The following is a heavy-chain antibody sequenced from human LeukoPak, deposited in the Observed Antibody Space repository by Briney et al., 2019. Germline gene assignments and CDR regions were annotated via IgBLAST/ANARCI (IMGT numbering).Heavy chain of an antibody. D-gene: IGHD1-1*01. CDR1: GFTFSNFA. CDR2: ISYDGRNK. Sequence: GRSLRRSCAVSGFTFSNFAIHWVRQAPGKGLEWVGVISYDGRNKYYADSMKGRFTISRDNSKNTLYLQMNSLRAEDTAVYYCARGGDETGTTQTPPYWGQGTLVIVSS. CDR3: ARGGDETGTTQTPPY. V-gene: IGHV3-30*04. J-gene: IGHJ4*02.